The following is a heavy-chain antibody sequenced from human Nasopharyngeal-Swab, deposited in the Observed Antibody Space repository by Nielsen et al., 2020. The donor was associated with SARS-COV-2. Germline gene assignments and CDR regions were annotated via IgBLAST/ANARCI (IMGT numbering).Heavy chain of an antibody. V-gene: IGHV1-46*01. J-gene: IGHJ5*02. CDR3: ARDAPSQNLTA. Sequence: SVKVSCKASGYTFTSYYMHWVRQAPGQGLEWMGIINPSGGSTSYAQKFQGRVTMTTDTSTSTAYMELRSLRSDDTAVYYCARDAPSQNLTAWGQGTLVTVSS. D-gene: IGHD2/OR15-2a*01. CDR2: INPSGGST. CDR1: GYTFTSYY.